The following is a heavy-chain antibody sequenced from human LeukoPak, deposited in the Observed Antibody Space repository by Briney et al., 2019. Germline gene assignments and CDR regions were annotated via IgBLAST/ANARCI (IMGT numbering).Heavy chain of an antibody. D-gene: IGHD1-26*01. CDR1: GFTFSSYA. Sequence: GGSLRLSCAASGFTFSSYAMSWVRQAPGEGLEWISTISGGSGTPYYADSVKGRFTISRDNSKSTLDLQMNSLRVEDTAVYYCAKGGVGATPRFDPWGQGTLVTVSS. J-gene: IGHJ5*02. V-gene: IGHV3-23*01. CDR3: AKGGVGATPRFDP. CDR2: ISGGSGTP.